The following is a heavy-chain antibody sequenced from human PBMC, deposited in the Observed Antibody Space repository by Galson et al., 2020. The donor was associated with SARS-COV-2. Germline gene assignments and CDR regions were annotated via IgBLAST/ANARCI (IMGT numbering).Heavy chain of an antibody. CDR1: GFTFSDYY. CDR3: ARDQGALLWFGELSPYDAFDI. V-gene: IGHV3-11*01. Sequence: GGSLRLSCAASGFTFSDYYMSWIRQAPGKGLEWVSYISSSGSTIYYADSVKGRFTISRDNAKNSLSLQMNSLRAEDTAVYYCARDQGALLWFGELSPYDAFDIWGQGTMVTVSS. CDR2: ISSSGSTI. J-gene: IGHJ3*02. D-gene: IGHD3-10*01.